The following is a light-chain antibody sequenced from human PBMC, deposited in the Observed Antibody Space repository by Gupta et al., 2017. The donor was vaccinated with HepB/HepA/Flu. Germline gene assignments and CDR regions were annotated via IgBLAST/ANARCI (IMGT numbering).Light chain of an antibody. CDR1: SSNIGAGYD. CDR2: GNS. V-gene: IGLV1-40*01. J-gene: IGLJ1*01. Sequence: QSVLTQPPSVSGAPRQTVPISCPGSSSNIGAGYDVHWYQQLPGTAPKLLIYGNSNRPSGVPDRFSGSKSGTSASLAITGLQAEDEADYYCQSYDSSLSGFYVFGTGTKVTVL. CDR3: QSYDSSLSGFYV.